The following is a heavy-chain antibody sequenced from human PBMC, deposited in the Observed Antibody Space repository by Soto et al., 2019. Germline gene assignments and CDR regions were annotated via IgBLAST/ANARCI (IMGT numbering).Heavy chain of an antibody. J-gene: IGHJ4*02. V-gene: IGHV3-30*18. CDR3: AKDSGRGSADYYFDY. Sequence: PGGSLRLSCASSGLTFSNYGMHLVLQAPVKGLDVLAVISYDGSNKYHADSVKGGFTISRENSKNTLYLQMNSLRAEERVVYFCAKDSGRGSADYYFDYWGQGTLVTVSS. CDR2: ISYDGSNK. CDR1: GLTFSNYG. D-gene: IGHD3-10*01.